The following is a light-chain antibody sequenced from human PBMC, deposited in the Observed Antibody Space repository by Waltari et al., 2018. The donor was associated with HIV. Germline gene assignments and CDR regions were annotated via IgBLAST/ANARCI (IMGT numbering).Light chain of an antibody. Sequence: QSVLTQPPSVSGAPGQTVTISCPGSSSHIGARFDLHWYQQIPGQAPKLLMYGNKRPSGVPDRFSGSKSGTSASLAITGLQAEDEADYYCQTYDSSLSGSVVFGGGTKLTVL. CDR1: SSHIGARFD. CDR2: GN. V-gene: IGLV1-40*01. CDR3: QTYDSSLSGSVV. J-gene: IGLJ2*01.